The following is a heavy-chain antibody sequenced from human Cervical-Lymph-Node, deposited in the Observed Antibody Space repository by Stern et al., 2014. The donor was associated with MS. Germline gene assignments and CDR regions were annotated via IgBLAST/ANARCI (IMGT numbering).Heavy chain of an antibody. J-gene: IGHJ2*01. Sequence: VQLVESGGGVVQPGRSLRVSCAASGFAFSHHGMNWVRQAPGKGLEWVAFISYDVSTKHYADSVKGRFTISRDNSNNMVFLQMNSLRTEDTAVYYCAKDWEYDGDIGWYSDVWGRGTLVTVSS. V-gene: IGHV3-30*18. D-gene: IGHD4-17*01. CDR3: AKDWEYDGDIGWYSDV. CDR1: GFAFSHHG. CDR2: ISYDVSTK.